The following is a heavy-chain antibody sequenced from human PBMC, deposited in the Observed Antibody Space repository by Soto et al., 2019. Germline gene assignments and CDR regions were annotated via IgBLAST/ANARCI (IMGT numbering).Heavy chain of an antibody. CDR1: GDSITSYD. Sequence: QLQLQESGPGLVKPSETVSLTCTVSGDSITSYDWSWMRQPAGKGLEWIGGMFASGSTNYKPSLRSRVTLSIDRAKKQFSLKLNSVTAADTAVYFCARGRYNTGSSIPYFDNWGQGTLVTVSS. CDR3: ARGRYNTGSSIPYFDN. V-gene: IGHV4-4*07. J-gene: IGHJ4*02. CDR2: MFASGST. D-gene: IGHD6-6*01.